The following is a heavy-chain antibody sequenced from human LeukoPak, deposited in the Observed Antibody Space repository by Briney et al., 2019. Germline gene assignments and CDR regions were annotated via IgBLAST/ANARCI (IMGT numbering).Heavy chain of an antibody. J-gene: IGHJ4*02. D-gene: IGHD3-16*01. CDR1: GLTLSTYS. CDR3: TKRGAYYVDY. V-gene: IGHV3-48*01. CDR2: ISTSSSTI. Sequence: GGSLRLSCAASGLTLSTYSMNWVRQAPGKGLEWVSFISTSSSTIYYADSVKGRFTISRDNSNNMLYLQMNSLRAEDTAVYYCTKRGAYYVDYWGRGIPVTVSS.